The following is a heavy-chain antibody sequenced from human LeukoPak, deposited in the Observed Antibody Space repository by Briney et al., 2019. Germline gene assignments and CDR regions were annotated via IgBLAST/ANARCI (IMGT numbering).Heavy chain of an antibody. D-gene: IGHD1-1*01. V-gene: IGHV3-23*01. Sequence: GGTLRLSCAASGFTFSSYAMNWVRQAPGKGLEWVSSISGGGAGTYYADSVRGRFTISRDNSKNTLYLQMNSLRAEDTALYYCAKDFVRYNIQFDYWGQGALVTVSS. CDR1: GFTFSSYA. CDR3: AKDFVRYNIQFDY. J-gene: IGHJ4*02. CDR2: ISGGGAGT.